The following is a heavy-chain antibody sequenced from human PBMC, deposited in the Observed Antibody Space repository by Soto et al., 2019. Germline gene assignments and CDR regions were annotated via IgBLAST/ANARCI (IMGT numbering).Heavy chain of an antibody. J-gene: IGHJ3*01. Sequence: ASVKVSCKASGYTLSNYYINWVRQATGQGLEGMGWMNPNSGNTGYARNFEGRVIMTRDTSTNTAYMELSSLSSEDTAVYYCERPLVAEQCPHGACQVGSSFELWGHGTMVTVSP. CDR3: ERPLVAEQCPHGACQVGSSFEL. V-gene: IGHV1-8*01. D-gene: IGHD6-19*01. CDR2: MNPNSGNT. CDR1: GYTLSNYY.